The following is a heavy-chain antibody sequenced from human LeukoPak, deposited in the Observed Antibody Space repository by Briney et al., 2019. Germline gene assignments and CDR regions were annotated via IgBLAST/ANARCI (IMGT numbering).Heavy chain of an antibody. Sequence: PGGSLRLSCAASGFTFSSSAMTWVRQAPGKGLEWFSVLYSGGSTYYADYVQGRFTISRDNSKNTLYLQMNSMRVEDTAVYFCARGDCSGGSCHSGLWGQGTLVTVSS. V-gene: IGHV3-66*01. CDR3: ARGDCSGGSCHSGL. CDR1: GFTFSSSA. CDR2: LYSGGST. J-gene: IGHJ4*02. D-gene: IGHD2-15*01.